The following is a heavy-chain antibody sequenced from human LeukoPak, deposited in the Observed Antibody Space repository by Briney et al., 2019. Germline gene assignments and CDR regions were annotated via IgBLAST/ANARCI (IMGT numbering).Heavy chain of an antibody. J-gene: IGHJ4*02. Sequence: SQTLSLTCAISGDXVSSNSAVWNWIRQSPSRGLEWLGRTYYRSDWYNDYAVSVKSRITINPDTSKNQFSLQLNSVTPDDTAVYYCARETGWFDYWGQGSLVTVSS. CDR2: TYYRSDWYN. CDR1: GDXVSSNSAV. V-gene: IGHV6-1*01. CDR3: ARETGWFDY. D-gene: IGHD6-19*01.